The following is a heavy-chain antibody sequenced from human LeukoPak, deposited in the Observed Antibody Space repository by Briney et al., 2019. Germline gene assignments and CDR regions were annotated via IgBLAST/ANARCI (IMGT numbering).Heavy chain of an antibody. CDR2: IYHSGST. CDR3: ARLPKQYSSSWYYMDV. Sequence: KPSEALSLTCAVSGYSISSGYYWGWIRQPPGKGLEWIGSIYHSGSTYYNPSLKSRVTISVDTSKNQFSLKLSSVTAADTAVYYCARLPKQYSSSWYYMDVWGKGTTVTVSS. V-gene: IGHV4-38-2*01. CDR1: GYSISSGYY. J-gene: IGHJ6*03. D-gene: IGHD6-13*01.